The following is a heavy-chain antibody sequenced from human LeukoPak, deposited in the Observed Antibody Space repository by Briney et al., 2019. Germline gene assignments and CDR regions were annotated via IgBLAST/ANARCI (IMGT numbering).Heavy chain of an antibody. CDR3: ARDCGDYGGLGC. CDR1: GFTFSSYS. CDR2: ISRSSSYI. D-gene: IGHD4-17*01. V-gene: IGHV3-21*01. J-gene: IGHJ4*02. Sequence: PGGSLRLSCAASGFTFSSYSMNWVRQAPGKGLDWVSSISRSSSYIYYADSVKGRFTISRDNAKNSLYLQMNSLRAEDTAVYYCARDCGDYGGLGCWGQGTLVTVSS.